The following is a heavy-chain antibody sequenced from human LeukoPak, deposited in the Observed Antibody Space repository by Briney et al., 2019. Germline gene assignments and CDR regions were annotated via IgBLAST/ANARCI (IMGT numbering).Heavy chain of an antibody. V-gene: IGHV1-69*13. D-gene: IGHD3-10*01. CDR2: IIPIFGTA. Sequence: SVKVSCKASGYTFTSYAISWVRQAPGQGLEWMGGIIPIFGTANYAQKFRGRVTITADESTSTAYMELSSLRSEDTAVYYCARKPFIKKPHPLDYWGQGTLVTVSS. CDR1: GYTFTSYA. J-gene: IGHJ4*02. CDR3: ARKPFIKKPHPLDY.